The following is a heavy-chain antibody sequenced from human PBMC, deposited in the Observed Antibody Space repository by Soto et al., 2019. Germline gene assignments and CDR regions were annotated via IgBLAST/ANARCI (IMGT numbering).Heavy chain of an antibody. CDR3: ARRGKELTKSFGFDP. Sequence: GESLKISCHASGFNFTSYWIAWVRQMPGKGLEWMGVIYPDDSDARYGPSFEGQVTISVDKSTSSAYLQWSSLKASDTAIYYCARRGKELTKSFGFDPWGQGTLVTVSS. CDR2: IYPDDSDA. CDR1: GFNFTSYW. D-gene: IGHD3-16*01. V-gene: IGHV5-51*01. J-gene: IGHJ5*02.